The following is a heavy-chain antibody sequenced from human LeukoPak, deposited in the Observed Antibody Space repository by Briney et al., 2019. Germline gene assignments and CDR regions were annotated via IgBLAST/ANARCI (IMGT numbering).Heavy chain of an antibody. J-gene: IGHJ4*02. CDR3: ARENEDDSSGYYPFFDY. Sequence: SVKVSCKASGGTFSSYAISWVRQAPGQGLEWMGGIIPIFGTANYAQKLQGRVTITADESTSTAYMELSSLRSEDTAVYYCARENEDDSSGYYPFFDYWGQGTLVTVSS. D-gene: IGHD3-22*01. V-gene: IGHV1-69*13. CDR1: GGTFSSYA. CDR2: IIPIFGTA.